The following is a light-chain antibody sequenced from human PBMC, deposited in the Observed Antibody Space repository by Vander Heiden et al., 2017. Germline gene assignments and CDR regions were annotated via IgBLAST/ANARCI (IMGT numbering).Light chain of an antibody. V-gene: IGKV3-15*01. CDR3: HQYNNWPET. Sequence: DIVMTQSPATLSVSPGERATLSCRARQSVTNKVAWYQQKPGQAPRLLIYGASTRATGVPARFSGSGSGTEFTLTISSLQSEDFAVYYCHQYNNWPETFGQGTKVEIK. CDR2: GAS. CDR1: QSVTNK. J-gene: IGKJ1*01.